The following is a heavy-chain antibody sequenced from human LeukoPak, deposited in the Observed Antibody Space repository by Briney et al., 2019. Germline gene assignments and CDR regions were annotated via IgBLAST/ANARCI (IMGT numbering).Heavy chain of an antibody. CDR1: RFTFSSYE. CDR3: AKDGSIPWGYYMDV. J-gene: IGHJ6*03. D-gene: IGHD2-2*02. CDR2: ISTSSSYI. V-gene: IGHV3-21*01. Sequence: PGGSLRLSCAASRFTFSSYEMNWVRQAPGKGLEWVSFISTSSSYIYYADSVKGRFTISRDNAKNSLYLQTNSLRAEDTAVYYCAKDGSIPWGYYMDVWGKGTTVTISS.